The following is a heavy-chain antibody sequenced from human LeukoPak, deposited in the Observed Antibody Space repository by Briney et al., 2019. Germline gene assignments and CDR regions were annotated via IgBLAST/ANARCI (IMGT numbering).Heavy chain of an antibody. Sequence: ASVKVSCKASGYTFTNYGIHWVRQAPGQGLEWMGRINPNSGGTNYVQKFQGRVTMTRDTSISTAYMELSRLRSDDTAVYYCAREGGGSSGYYDFDIWGQGTMVTVSS. J-gene: IGHJ3*02. D-gene: IGHD3-22*01. CDR2: INPNSGGT. CDR1: GYTFTNYG. CDR3: AREGGGSSGYYDFDI. V-gene: IGHV1-2*02.